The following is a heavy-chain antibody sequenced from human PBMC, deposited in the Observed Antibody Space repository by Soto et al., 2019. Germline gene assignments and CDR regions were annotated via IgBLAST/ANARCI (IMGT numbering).Heavy chain of an antibody. D-gene: IGHD1-1*01. CDR2: TYYRSKWFN. V-gene: IGHV6-1*01. CDR3: TRQRSTSAYYYGLDV. J-gene: IGHJ6*02. CDR1: GVSVSTNSAT. Sequence: SQTLSLTCAISGVSVSTNSATWDWIRQSPSRGLEWLGRTYYRSKWFNDYAVSVKGRITINPDTSKNQFSLQLNSVTLEDTAVYYCTRQRSTSAYYYGLDVWGQGTTVTVSS.